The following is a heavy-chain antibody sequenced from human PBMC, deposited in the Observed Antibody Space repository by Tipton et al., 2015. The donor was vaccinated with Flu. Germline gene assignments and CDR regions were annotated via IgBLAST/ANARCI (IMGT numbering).Heavy chain of an antibody. CDR2: ISSSGSTI. V-gene: IGHV3-48*03. J-gene: IGHJ4*02. CDR1: GFTFSSYE. Sequence: QLVQSEGGLVQPGGSLRLSCAASGFTFSSYEMNWVRQAPGKGLEWVSYISSSGSTIYYADSVKGRFTISRDNAKNSLYLQMNSLRAEDTAVYYCASGDFWGGYYTDYWGQGTLVTVSS. D-gene: IGHD3-3*01. CDR3: ASGDFWGGYYTDY.